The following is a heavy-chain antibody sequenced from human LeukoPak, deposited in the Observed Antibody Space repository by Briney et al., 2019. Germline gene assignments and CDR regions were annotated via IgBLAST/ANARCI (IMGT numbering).Heavy chain of an antibody. V-gene: IGHV3-30*02. CDR3: ARGSSSVAARNNWFDP. D-gene: IGHD6-6*01. CDR1: GFSFSSYG. CDR2: IRSDGSNK. J-gene: IGHJ5*02. Sequence: PGGSLRLSCAGSGFSFSSYGMHWVRQAPGKGLEWMAFIRSDGSNKYYAGSVKGRFTISRDNSKNTLYLQMNSLRAEDTAVYYCARGSSSVAARNNWFDPWGQGTLVTVSS.